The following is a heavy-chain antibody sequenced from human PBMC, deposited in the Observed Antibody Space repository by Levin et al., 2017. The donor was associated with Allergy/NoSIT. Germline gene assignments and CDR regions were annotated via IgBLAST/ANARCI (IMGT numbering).Heavy chain of an antibody. CDR1: GFTFNTYW. CDR3: ARDSNWGPGKICDP. D-gene: IGHD7-27*01. CDR2: IKEDGSEK. J-gene: IGHJ5*02. Sequence: GASVKVSCAASGFTFNTYWMTWVRQAPGKGLEWVANIKEDGSEKYYVDSVKGRFTISRDNAKNSLYLQMDSLRGEDTAVYYCARDSNWGPGKICDPWGQGTLVTVSS. V-gene: IGHV3-7*01.